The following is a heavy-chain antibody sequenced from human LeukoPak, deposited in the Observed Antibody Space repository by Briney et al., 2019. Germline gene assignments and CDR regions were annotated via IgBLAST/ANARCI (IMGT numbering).Heavy chain of an antibody. Sequence: AGSLCLSCAASGFTFSNYCMSWVRQAPGRGLEWVSSINGSGETAYYPDSVKGGFTSSRATSKKSAYLLLNGLTAEETAYYFCTKDSATYGRFDYWGQGTLVTVSS. CDR3: TKDSATYGRFDY. V-gene: IGHV3-23*01. D-gene: IGHD3-10*01. CDR2: INGSGETA. J-gene: IGHJ4*02. CDR1: GFTFSNYC.